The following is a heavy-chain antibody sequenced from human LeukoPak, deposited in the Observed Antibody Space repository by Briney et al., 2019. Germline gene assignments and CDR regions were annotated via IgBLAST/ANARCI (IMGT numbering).Heavy chain of an antibody. CDR1: GGSISSYY. V-gene: IGHV4-59*01. D-gene: IGHD3-3*01. CDR2: IYYSGST. CDR3: ARAERDFWSGRITGFDY. J-gene: IGHJ4*02. Sequence: SETLSLTSTVSGGSISSYYWSWIRQPPGKGLEWIGYIYYSGSTNYNPSLKSRVTISVDTSKNQFSLKLSSVTAADTAVYYCARAERDFWSGRITGFDYWGQGTLVTVSS.